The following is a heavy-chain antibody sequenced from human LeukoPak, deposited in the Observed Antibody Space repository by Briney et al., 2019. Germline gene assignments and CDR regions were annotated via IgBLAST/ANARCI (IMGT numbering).Heavy chain of an antibody. V-gene: IGHV4-34*01. J-gene: IGHJ5*02. CDR1: GGSFSGYY. CDR2: INHSGST. D-gene: IGHD6-19*01. Sequence: SETLSLTCAVYGGSFSGYYWSWIRQPPGKGLEWIGEINHSGSTNYNPSLKSRVTISVDTSKNQFSLKLSSVTAADTAVYYCARVPYSSGWFDPWGQGTLVTVSS. CDR3: ARVPYSSGWFDP.